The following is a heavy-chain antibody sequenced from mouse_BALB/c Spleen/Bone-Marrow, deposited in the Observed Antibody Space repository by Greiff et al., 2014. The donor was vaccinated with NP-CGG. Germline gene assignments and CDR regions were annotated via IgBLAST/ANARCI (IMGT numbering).Heavy chain of an antibody. J-gene: IGHJ1*01. CDR3: TRSNYGYWYFDV. CDR1: GYTFSSYY. D-gene: IGHD1-1*01. Sequence: VQLQQSGAELVKPGASVKLSCKASGYTFSSYYMYWVKQRPGQGLEWIGEINPSNSGTKFNEKFKSKATLTVDKSSSTAYMQLSSLTSEDSAVYYCTRSNYGYWYFDVWGAGTTVTVSS. CDR2: INPSNSGT. V-gene: IGHV1S81*02.